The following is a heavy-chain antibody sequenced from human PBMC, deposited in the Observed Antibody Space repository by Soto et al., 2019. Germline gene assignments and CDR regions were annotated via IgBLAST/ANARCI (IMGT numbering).Heavy chain of an antibody. J-gene: IGHJ6*02. D-gene: IGHD3-10*01. CDR2: IYYSGST. Sequence: PSETLSLTCTVSGGSISSYYWGWIRQPPGKGLEWIGSIYYSGSTYYNPSLKSRVTISVDTSKNPFSLKLSSVTAADTAVYYCARAYGSGSYYNNHYYYGMDVWGQGTTVTVSS. V-gene: IGHV4-39*01. CDR3: ARAYGSGSYYNNHYYYGMDV. CDR1: GGSISSYY.